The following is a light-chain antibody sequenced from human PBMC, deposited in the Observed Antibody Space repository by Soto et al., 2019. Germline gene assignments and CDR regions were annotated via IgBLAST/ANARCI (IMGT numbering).Light chain of an antibody. J-gene: IGLJ1*01. CDR3: NSYTSSSTLYV. CDR1: SSDVGGYKF. V-gene: IGLV2-14*01. Sequence: QSALTQPASVSGSPGQSITISCTGTSSDVGGYKFVSWYQQHPGKAPKLMIYDVSNRPSGVSNRFSGSKSGNTASLTISGLQAEDEGDYYCNSYTSSSTLYVFGTGTKVTVL. CDR2: DVS.